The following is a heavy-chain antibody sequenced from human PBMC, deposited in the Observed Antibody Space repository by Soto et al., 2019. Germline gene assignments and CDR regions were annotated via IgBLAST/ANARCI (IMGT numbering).Heavy chain of an antibody. CDR3: ARDGYCSGGTCYDPTLDY. Sequence: ASVKVSCKASGYSFTTYGISWVRQAPGQGXEWMGWISAYNGDTNYAQNFQGRVTMTTDTSMSIVYMELRSLRSDDTAVYYCARDGYCSGGTCYDPTLDYWGQGPLVTVCS. J-gene: IGHJ4*02. V-gene: IGHV1-18*01. D-gene: IGHD2-15*01. CDR2: ISAYNGDT. CDR1: GYSFTTYG.